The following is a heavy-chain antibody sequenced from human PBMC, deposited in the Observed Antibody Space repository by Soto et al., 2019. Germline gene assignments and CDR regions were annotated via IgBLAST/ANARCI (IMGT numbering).Heavy chain of an antibody. CDR1: GGSFSGYY. Sequence: QVQLQQWGAGLLKPSETLSLTCAVYGGSFSGYYWSWIRQPPGKGLEWIGEINHSGSTNYNPSLKSQVAISVDTSKNQFSLKLSSVTAADTAVYYCSRGRRTAVTIDYWGQGTLVTVSS. V-gene: IGHV4-34*01. CDR2: INHSGST. CDR3: SRGRRTAVTIDY. D-gene: IGHD4-17*01. J-gene: IGHJ4*02.